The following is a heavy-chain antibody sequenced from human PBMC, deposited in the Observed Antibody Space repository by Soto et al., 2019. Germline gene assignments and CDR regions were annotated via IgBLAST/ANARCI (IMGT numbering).Heavy chain of an antibody. D-gene: IGHD2-21*02. CDR2: MYNTGST. CDR3: ARDLWGYCGTDCYPLDV. J-gene: IGHJ6*02. V-gene: IGHV4-59*01. CDR1: GGSISGYY. Sequence: PSETLSLTCTVSGGSISGYYWSWIRQPPGKGLEWIGYMYNTGSTVYNPSFKSRVTISVDTSKNQFSLKLNSVTAADTAVYYCARDLWGYCGTDCYPLDVWGQGPRSPSP.